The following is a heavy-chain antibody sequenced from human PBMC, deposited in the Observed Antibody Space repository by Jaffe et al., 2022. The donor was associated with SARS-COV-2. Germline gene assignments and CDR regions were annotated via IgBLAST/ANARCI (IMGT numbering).Heavy chain of an antibody. J-gene: IGHJ6*03. Sequence: QVQLVESGGGVVQPGRSLRLSCAASGFTFSTYIMHWVRQAPGKGLEWVAFISYDGSDKYYADSVRGRFTISRDNSKDTLWLQMNSLTTEDTSVYYCARGVAGAQYYYYYMDVWGKGTAVTVSS. CDR2: ISYDGSDK. D-gene: IGHD6-19*01. CDR3: ARGVAGAQYYYYYMDV. CDR1: GFTFSTYI. V-gene: IGHV3-30*03.